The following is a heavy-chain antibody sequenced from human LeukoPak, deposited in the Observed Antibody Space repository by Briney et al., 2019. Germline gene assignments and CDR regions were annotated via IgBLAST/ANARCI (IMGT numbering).Heavy chain of an antibody. CDR2: IYYSGST. V-gene: IGHV4-59*01. CDR1: GFTFSSYW. J-gene: IGHJ5*02. Sequence: PGGSLRLSCAASGFTFSSYWMSWIRQPPGKGLEWIGHIYYSGSTNYNPSLKSRVTISVDTSKNQFSLKLSSVTAADTAVYYCARGAYDILTGYYFSVGPGRFDPWGQGTLVTVSS. D-gene: IGHD3-9*01. CDR3: ARGAYDILTGYYFSVGPGRFDP.